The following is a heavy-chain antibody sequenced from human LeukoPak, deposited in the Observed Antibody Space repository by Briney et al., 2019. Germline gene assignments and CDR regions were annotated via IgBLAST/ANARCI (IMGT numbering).Heavy chain of an antibody. J-gene: IGHJ4*02. D-gene: IGHD3-10*01. Sequence: PGGSLRLSCAASGFTFSSYGMHWVRQAPGKGLEWVAVISYDGSNKYYADSVKGRFTISRGNSKNTLYLQMNSLRAEDTAVYYCARAGFTFSDYFGSFFDYWGQGTLVTVSS. V-gene: IGHV3-30*03. CDR3: ARAGFTFSDYFGSFFDY. CDR2: ISYDGSNK. CDR1: GFTFSSYG.